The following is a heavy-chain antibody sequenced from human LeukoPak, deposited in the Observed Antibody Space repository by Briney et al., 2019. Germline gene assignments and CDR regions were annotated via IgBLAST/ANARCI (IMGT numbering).Heavy chain of an antibody. J-gene: IGHJ6*04. CDR3: AQLGITMIGGV. Sequence: GGSLRLSCAASGFTFSSYEMNWVRQAPGKGLEWVSYISSSGSTIYYADSVKGRFTISRDNAKDSLYLQMNSLRAEDTAVYYCAQLGITMIGGVWGKGTTVTISS. V-gene: IGHV3-48*03. CDR2: ISSSGSTI. D-gene: IGHD3-10*02. CDR1: GFTFSSYE.